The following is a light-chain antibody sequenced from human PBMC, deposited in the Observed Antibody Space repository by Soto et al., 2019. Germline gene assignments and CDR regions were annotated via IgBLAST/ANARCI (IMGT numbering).Light chain of an antibody. CDR2: SNN. V-gene: IGLV1-44*01. Sequence: QAVVTQPPSASGTPGQRVTISCSGSSSNIGSNTVNWYQQLPGTAPKLLIYSNNQRPSGVPDRFSGSKSGTSASLAISGLQSEDEADYYCAAWDDSLKGVFGTGTKLTAL. CDR1: SSNIGSNT. J-gene: IGLJ1*01. CDR3: AAWDDSLKGV.